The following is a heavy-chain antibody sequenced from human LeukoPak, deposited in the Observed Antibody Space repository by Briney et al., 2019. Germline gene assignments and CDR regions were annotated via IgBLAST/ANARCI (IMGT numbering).Heavy chain of an antibody. CDR2: IYYSGST. CDR1: GGSISSYY. J-gene: IGHJ6*02. CDR3: AMRSYGMDV. Sequence: SETLSLTCTVSGGSISSYYWSWIRQPPGKGLEWIGYIYYSGSTNYNPSLKSRVTISVDTSKNQFSLKLSSVTAADTAVYYCAMRSYGMDVWGQGTTVTVSS. V-gene: IGHV4-59*01.